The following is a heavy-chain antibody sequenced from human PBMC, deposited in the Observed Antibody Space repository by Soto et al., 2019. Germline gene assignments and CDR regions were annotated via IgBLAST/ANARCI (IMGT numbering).Heavy chain of an antibody. CDR2: ISGNGGST. CDR1: GFTFSSYA. V-gene: IGHV3-23*01. J-gene: IGHJ6*02. Sequence: GGSLRLSCAASGFTFSSYAMSWVRQAPGKGLEWVSAISGNGGSTYYADSVKGRFTISRDNSKNTLYLQMNSLRAEDTAVYYCAKYRSGWYVYYGMDVWGQGTTVTVSS. D-gene: IGHD6-19*01. CDR3: AKYRSGWYVYYGMDV.